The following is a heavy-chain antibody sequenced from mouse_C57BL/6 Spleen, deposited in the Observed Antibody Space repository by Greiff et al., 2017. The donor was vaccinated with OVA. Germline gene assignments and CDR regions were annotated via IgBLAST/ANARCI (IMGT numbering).Heavy chain of an antibody. CDR2: IDPEDGET. V-gene: IGHV14-2*01. J-gene: IGHJ3*01. Sequence: EVKVEESGAELVKPGASVKLSCTASGFNIKDYYMHWVKQRTEQGLEWIGRIDPEDGETKYAPKFQGKATITADTSSNTAYLQLSSLTSEDTAVYYCAGGTTDLAWFAYWGQGTLVTVSA. D-gene: IGHD1-1*01. CDR3: AGGTTDLAWFAY. CDR1: GFNIKDYY.